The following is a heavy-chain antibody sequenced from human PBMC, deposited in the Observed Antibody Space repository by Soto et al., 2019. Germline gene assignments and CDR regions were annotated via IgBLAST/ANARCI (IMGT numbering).Heavy chain of an antibody. Sequence: PSETVSLTCSVSGGSISAYYWACLRQSPGKGLEWIGYVYFSGAAKCNPSLKSRVTISVDTSENQFSLLLTSVTAADTGIYYCARHRSYGMDVWGQGTTVTVSS. CDR3: ARHRSYGMDV. V-gene: IGHV4-59*08. CDR1: GGSISAYY. CDR2: VYFSGAA. J-gene: IGHJ6*02.